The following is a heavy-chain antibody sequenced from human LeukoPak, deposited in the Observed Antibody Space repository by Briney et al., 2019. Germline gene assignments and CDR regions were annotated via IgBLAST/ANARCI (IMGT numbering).Heavy chain of an antibody. Sequence: GGSLRLSCEGSGFTFSSYAMSWVRQTPGKGLEWVSGITGSGGGTFYAGSVKGRFTISRDNSENTLYLQMTSLRVEDTAVYYCAKDRYESATVVVAWGQGTLVTVSS. CDR1: GFTFSSYA. J-gene: IGHJ5*02. D-gene: IGHD4-23*01. CDR2: ITGSGGGT. V-gene: IGHV3-23*01. CDR3: AKDRYESATVVVA.